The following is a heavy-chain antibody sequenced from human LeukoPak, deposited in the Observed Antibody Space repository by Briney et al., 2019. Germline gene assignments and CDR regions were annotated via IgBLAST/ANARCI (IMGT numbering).Heavy chain of an antibody. CDR3: AKDPGPISGWTGLDY. CDR2: ISGDGGST. J-gene: IGHJ4*02. Sequence: GGSLRLSCAASGFTFVDYAIHWVRQAPGKGLEWVSLISGDGGSTYYADSVKGRFTISRDNSKNSLYLQMNSLRTQSTALYYCAKDPGPISGWTGLDYWGQGTLVTVSS. D-gene: IGHD6-19*01. CDR1: GFTFVDYA. V-gene: IGHV3-43*02.